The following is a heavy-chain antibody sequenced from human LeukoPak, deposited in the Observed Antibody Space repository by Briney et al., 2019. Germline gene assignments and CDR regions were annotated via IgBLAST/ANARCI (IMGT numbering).Heavy chain of an antibody. J-gene: IGHJ3*02. D-gene: IGHD3-22*01. CDR1: GYSFTNSW. CDR2: IYPGDSDT. CDR3: ASAGDTSDYFYFSAFDI. V-gene: IGHV5-51*01. Sequence: GESLKISCQGSGYSFTNSWIGWVRQMPGKGLEWMGIIYPGDSDTTHSPSFQGQVTISADKSISTAYLQWSSLKASDTAMYYCASAGDTSDYFYFSAFDIWGQGTMVTVSS.